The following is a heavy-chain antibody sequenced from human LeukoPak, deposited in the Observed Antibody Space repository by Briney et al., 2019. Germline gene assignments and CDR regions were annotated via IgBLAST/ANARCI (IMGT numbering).Heavy chain of an antibody. V-gene: IGHV3-21*01. J-gene: IGHJ4*02. CDR3: AIYSNCGY. Sequence: PGNSLRLSCAASGFTFNNYWMTWVRQAPGKGLEWVSSISSSSSYIYYADSVKGRFTISRDNAKNSLYLQMNSLRAEDTAVYYCAIYSNCGYWGQGTLVTVSS. CDR1: GFTFNNYW. CDR2: ISSSSSYI. D-gene: IGHD4-11*01.